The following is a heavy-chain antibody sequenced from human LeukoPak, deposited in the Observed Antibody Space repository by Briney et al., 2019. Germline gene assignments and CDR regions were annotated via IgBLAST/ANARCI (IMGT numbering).Heavy chain of an antibody. CDR1: GYTFTSYY. Sequence: GASVKVSCKASGYTFTSYYMHWVRQAPGQGLEWMGIINPSGGTTVYAQKFQGRVTMTRDTSTSTLYMGLSSLTSEDTAVYYCARSLVGATSWWFDPWGQGTLVTVSS. V-gene: IGHV1-46*01. J-gene: IGHJ5*02. CDR2: INPSGGTT. D-gene: IGHD1-26*01. CDR3: ARSLVGATSWWFDP.